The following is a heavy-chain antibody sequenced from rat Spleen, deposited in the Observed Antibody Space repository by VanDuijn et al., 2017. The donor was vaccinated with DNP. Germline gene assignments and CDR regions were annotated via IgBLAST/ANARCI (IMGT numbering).Heavy chain of an antibody. CDR3: TREARYPMPTDFDY. V-gene: IGHV5-46*01. CDR2: ISPSGGST. D-gene: IGHD2-1*01. J-gene: IGHJ2*01. CDR1: GFTFSNYG. Sequence: EVQLVESGGGLVQPGRSLKLSCAASGFTFSNYGMAWVRQAPTKGLEWVASISPSGGSTYYRDSVKGRFPVSRDNAKSSLYLQMNSLRSEDTATYYCTREARYPMPTDFDYWGQGVMVTVSS.